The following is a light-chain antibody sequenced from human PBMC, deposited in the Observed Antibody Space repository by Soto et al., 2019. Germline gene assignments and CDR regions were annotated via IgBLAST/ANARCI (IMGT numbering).Light chain of an antibody. V-gene: IGKV3-15*01. CDR1: QSVSSS. J-gene: IGKJ1*01. CDR3: QQYNDWPPWT. Sequence: EIVMTQSPATLSLSPGEGATLSCRARQSVSSSLAWYQQKPGQAPRLLIYGAATRATGIPDRFSGSGSGTEFTLTISSLQSEDFAVYYCQQYNDWPPWTFGQGTKVEIK. CDR2: GAA.